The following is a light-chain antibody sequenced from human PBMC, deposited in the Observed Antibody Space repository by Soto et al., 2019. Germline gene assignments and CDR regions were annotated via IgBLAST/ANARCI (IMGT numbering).Light chain of an antibody. Sequence: GDRVTITCRASQSIGDWLAWYQQKPGRAPKLLIYDASSLESGVPSRFSGSGSGTEFTLTISSLQPDDFATYYCQQYNSYSYTFGQGTRLEI. CDR2: DAS. CDR1: QSIGDW. CDR3: QQYNSYSYT. J-gene: IGKJ5*01. V-gene: IGKV1-5*01.